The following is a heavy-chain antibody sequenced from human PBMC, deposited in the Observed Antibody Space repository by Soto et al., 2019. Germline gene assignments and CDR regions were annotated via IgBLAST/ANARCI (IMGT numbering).Heavy chain of an antibody. D-gene: IGHD5-12*01. CDR1: GFTFSSYS. V-gene: IGHV3-21*01. Sequence: EVQLVESGGGLVKPGGSLRLSCAASGFTFSSYSMNWVRQAPGKGLEWVSSISSSSSYIYYADSVKGRFTISRDNAKNSPYLQMNSLRAEDTAVYYCARDSRDGYKYGGFDYWGQGTLVTVSS. CDR2: ISSSSSYI. J-gene: IGHJ4*02. CDR3: ARDSRDGYKYGGFDY.